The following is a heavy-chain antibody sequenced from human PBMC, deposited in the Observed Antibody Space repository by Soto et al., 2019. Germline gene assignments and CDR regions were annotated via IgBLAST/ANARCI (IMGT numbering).Heavy chain of an antibody. CDR1: GGSISSYY. D-gene: IGHD3-9*01. V-gene: IGHV4-59*01. Sequence: SETLSLTCTVSGGSISSYYWSWIRQPPGKGLEWIGYIYYSGSTNYSPSLKSRVTISVDTSKNQFSLKLSSVTAADTAVYYCARSNYDIVTGYQGAFDIWGQGTMVTVSS. J-gene: IGHJ3*02. CDR3: ARSNYDIVTGYQGAFDI. CDR2: IYYSGST.